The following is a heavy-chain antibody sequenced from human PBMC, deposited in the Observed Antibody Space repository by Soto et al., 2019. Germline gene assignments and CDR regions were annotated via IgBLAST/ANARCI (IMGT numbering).Heavy chain of an antibody. J-gene: IGHJ4*02. CDR3: AKDRESEWLPYFGY. V-gene: IGHV3-30*18. CDR1: GFTFSSYG. CDR2: ISYDGSNK. Sequence: PGGSLRLSCAASGFTFSSYGMHWVRQAPGKGLEWVAVISYDGSNKYYADSVKGRFTISRDNSKNTLYLQMNSLRAEDTAVYYCAKDRESEWLPYFGYWGQGTLVTVPQ. D-gene: IGHD3-3*01.